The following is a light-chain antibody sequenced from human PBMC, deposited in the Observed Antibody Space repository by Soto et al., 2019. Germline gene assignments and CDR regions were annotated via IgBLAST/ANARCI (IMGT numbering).Light chain of an antibody. J-gene: IGLJ3*02. Sequence: QSALTQPASVSGSPGQSITISCTGTSSDVGGYNYVSWYQQHPGKAPKLMIYEVNNRPSGISNRFSGSKSGNTASLTISGLQAEDEADYYCISYASRDTLLWVFGGGTQLTVL. CDR1: SSDVGGYNY. CDR3: ISYASRDTLLWV. V-gene: IGLV2-14*01. CDR2: EVN.